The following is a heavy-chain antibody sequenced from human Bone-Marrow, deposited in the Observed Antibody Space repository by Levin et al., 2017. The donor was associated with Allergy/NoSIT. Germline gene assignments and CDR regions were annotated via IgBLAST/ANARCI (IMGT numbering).Heavy chain of an antibody. Sequence: PSETLSLTCTVSGGSVSGYYWSWIRQPPGKALEWIAYIYSAGYTHYNPSLESRVTVELDTSRKQFSLKLTSVTAADTAVYHCARGGHWNFPFDFWGLGTLVTVSS. D-gene: IGHD1-7*01. CDR3: ARGGHWNFPFDF. J-gene: IGHJ4*02. CDR1: GGSVSGYY. V-gene: IGHV4-59*02. CDR2: IYSAGYT.